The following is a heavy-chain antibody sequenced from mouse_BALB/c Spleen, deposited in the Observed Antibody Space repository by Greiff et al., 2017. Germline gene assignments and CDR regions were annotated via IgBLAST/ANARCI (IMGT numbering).Heavy chain of an antibody. Sequence: EVQLQQSGPELVKPGASVKMSCKASGYTFTSYVMHWVKQKPGQGLEWIGYINPYNDGTKYNEKFKGKATLTSDKSSSTAYMELSSLTSEDSAVYYCARERSYYGHDVYFDYWGQGTTLTVSS. CDR2: INPYNDGT. V-gene: IGHV1-14*01. CDR3: ARERSYYGHDVYFDY. D-gene: IGHD2-2*01. J-gene: IGHJ2*01. CDR1: GYTFTSYV.